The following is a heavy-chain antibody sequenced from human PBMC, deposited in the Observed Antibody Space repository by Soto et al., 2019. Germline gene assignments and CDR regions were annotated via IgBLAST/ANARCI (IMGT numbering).Heavy chain of an antibody. V-gene: IGHV1-18*01. CDR2: ISAYNGNT. D-gene: IGHD3-10*01. J-gene: IGHJ6*02. Sequence: ASVKVSCKASGYTFTSYGISWVRQAPGQGLEWMGWISAYNGNTNYAQKLQGRVTMTTDTSTSTAYMELSSLRSEDTAVYYCARDLGISITMVWGANSYHVEVWGQGTPVTVPS. CDR1: GYTFTSYG. CDR3: ARDLGISITMVWGANSYHVEV.